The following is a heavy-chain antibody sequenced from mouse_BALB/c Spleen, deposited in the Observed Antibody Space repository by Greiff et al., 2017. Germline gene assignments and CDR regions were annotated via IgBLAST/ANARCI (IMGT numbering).Heavy chain of an antibody. D-gene: IGHD3-1*01. CDR2: INPGSSTI. V-gene: IGHV4-2*02. Sequence: VQRVESGGGLVQPGGSLNLSCAASGFDFSRYWMSWARQAPGKGQEWIGEINPGSSTINYTPSLKDKFIISRDNAKNTLYLQMSKVRSEDTALYYCARLIRSQAMDYWGQGTSVTVSS. CDR1: GFDFSRYW. CDR3: ARLIRSQAMDY. J-gene: IGHJ4*01.